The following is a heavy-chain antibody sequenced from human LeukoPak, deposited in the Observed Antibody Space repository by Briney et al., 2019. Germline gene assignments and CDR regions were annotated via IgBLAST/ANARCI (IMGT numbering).Heavy chain of an antibody. J-gene: IGHJ4*02. CDR3: AKVPQWLDPAGYDY. D-gene: IGHD6-19*01. CDR1: RFTFSSYD. CDR2: IRYDASDE. V-gene: IGHV3-30*02. Sequence: PGGSLRLSCAASRFTFSSYDMHWVRQAPGKGLEWVAFIRYDASDEYYADSVKGRFTISRDNSKNTLYLQMNSLRPEDTAVYYCAKVPQWLDPAGYDYWGQGTLVTVSS.